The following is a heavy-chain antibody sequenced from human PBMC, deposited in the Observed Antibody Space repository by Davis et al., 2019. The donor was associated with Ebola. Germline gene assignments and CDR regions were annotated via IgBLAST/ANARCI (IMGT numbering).Heavy chain of an antibody. V-gene: IGHV1-18*01. Sequence: ASVKVSCKASGGSFSSYTISWVRQAPGQGLEWMGWISAYNGNTNYAQNVQGRVTMTTDTSTSTAYMEVGSLRSDDTAVYYCARAQFPTTSDHWGQGTLVTVSS. CDR1: GGSFSSYT. CDR3: ARAQFPTTSDH. D-gene: IGHD1-1*01. J-gene: IGHJ4*02. CDR2: ISAYNGNT.